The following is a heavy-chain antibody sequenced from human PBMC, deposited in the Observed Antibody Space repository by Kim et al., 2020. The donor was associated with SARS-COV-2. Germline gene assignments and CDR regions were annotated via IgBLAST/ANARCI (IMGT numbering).Heavy chain of an antibody. CDR1: GVSISSSSYY. CDR2: IYYSGST. V-gene: IGHV4-39*07. Sequence: SETLSLTCTVSGVSISSSSYYWGWIRQPPGKGLEWIGSIYYSGSTYYNPSHKSRVTISVDTSKNQFSLKLSSVTAADTAVYYCAGVIWSPVGWFDPWGQRTLVTVSS. D-gene: IGHD3-10*01. CDR3: AGVIWSPVGWFDP. J-gene: IGHJ5*02.